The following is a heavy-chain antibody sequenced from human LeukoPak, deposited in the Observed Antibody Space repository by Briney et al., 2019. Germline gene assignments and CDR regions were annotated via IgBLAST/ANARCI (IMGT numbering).Heavy chain of an antibody. Sequence: GASVKVSCKASGYTFTSYGISWVRQAPGQGLEWMGWISAYNGNTNYAQKLQGRVTMTTDTSTSTAYMELRSLRSDDTAVYYCARADSSSWYFGNDYWGQGTLVTVSS. CDR2: ISAYNGNT. CDR3: ARADSSSWYFGNDY. J-gene: IGHJ4*02. V-gene: IGHV1-18*01. CDR1: GYTFTSYG. D-gene: IGHD6-13*01.